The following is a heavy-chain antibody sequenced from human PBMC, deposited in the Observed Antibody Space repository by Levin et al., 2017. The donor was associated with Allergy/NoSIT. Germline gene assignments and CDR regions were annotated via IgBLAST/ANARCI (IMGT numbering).Heavy chain of an antibody. CDR3: ARGPRITMVQGVISRFDY. CDR1: GFTFSSYS. Sequence: PGGSLRLSCAASGFTFSSYSMNWVRQAPGKGLEWVSYISSSSSTIYYADSVKGRFTISRDNAKNSLYLQMNSLRDEDTAVYYCARGPRITMVQGVISRFDYWGQGTLVTVSS. D-gene: IGHD3-10*01. J-gene: IGHJ4*02. CDR2: ISSSSSTI. V-gene: IGHV3-48*02.